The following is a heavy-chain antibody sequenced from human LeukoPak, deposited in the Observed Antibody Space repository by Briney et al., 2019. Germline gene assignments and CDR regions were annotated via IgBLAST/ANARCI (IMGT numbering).Heavy chain of an antibody. J-gene: IGHJ6*02. V-gene: IGHV3-74*01. CDR3: ARGGYDDYYYYGMDV. CDR1: GFTFSSYW. D-gene: IGHD5-12*01. Sequence: GGSLRLSCAASGFTFSSYWMHWVRQAPGKGLVWVSRLNSDGSSTSYADSVKGRFTISRDNAKNTLYLQMNSLRAEDTAVYYCARGGYDDYYYYGMDVWGQGSTVTVSS. CDR2: LNSDGSST.